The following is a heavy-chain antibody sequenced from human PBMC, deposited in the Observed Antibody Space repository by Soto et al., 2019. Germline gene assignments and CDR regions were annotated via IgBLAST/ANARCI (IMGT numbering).Heavy chain of an antibody. CDR1: GFTFSSYA. D-gene: IGHD4-4*01. CDR3: ATPNRRDGYNNGDY. V-gene: IGHV3-23*01. CDR2: ISGSGGST. J-gene: IGHJ4*02. Sequence: EVQLLESGGGLVQPGGSLRLSCAASGFTFSSYAMSWVRQAPGKGLEWVSAISGSGGSTYYADSVKGRFTISRDNSKNTLYLQMNSLRAEDTAVYYCATPNRRDGYNNGDYWGQGTLVTVSS.